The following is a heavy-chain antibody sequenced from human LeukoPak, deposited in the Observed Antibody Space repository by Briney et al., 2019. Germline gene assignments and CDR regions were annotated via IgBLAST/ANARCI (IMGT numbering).Heavy chain of an antibody. Sequence: ASVKVSCKASGYTFTNFGISWVRQAPGQGPEWMGWISPYNGNTNFAQKFQGRVTMTTDTPTSTAYMELRSLRSEDTAVYYCATAPKQQLVFPYWGQGTLVTVSS. CDR2: ISPYNGNT. J-gene: IGHJ4*02. V-gene: IGHV1-18*01. D-gene: IGHD6-13*01. CDR3: ATAPKQQLVFPY. CDR1: GYTFTNFG.